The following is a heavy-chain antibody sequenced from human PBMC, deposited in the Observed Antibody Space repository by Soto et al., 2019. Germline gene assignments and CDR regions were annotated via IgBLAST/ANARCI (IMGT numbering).Heavy chain of an antibody. Sequence: QLVASGGGLIQPGESLTLSCEASGFSVTNYYMYWVRQAPGKGLEWVSLIYSGGGTLYAVFVNGRFIISRDNSKNTLHHQMDKLRAEDTAIYYCARDIACSSSSCQGDNFDIWGRGTLVTVSP. J-gene: IGHJ3*02. V-gene: IGHV3-53*01. CDR1: GFSVTNYY. CDR3: ARDIACSSSSCQGDNFDI. D-gene: IGHD2-2*01. CDR2: IYSGGGT.